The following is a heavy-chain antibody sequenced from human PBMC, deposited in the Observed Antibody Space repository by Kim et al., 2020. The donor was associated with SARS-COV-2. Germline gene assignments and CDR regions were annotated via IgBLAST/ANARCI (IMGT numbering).Heavy chain of an antibody. CDR3: ARDRGAGAYYYYGMDV. Sequence: SVKGRFPISRDNSKNTLYLQMNSLRAEDTAVYYCARDRGAGAYYYYGMDVWGQGTTVTVSS. V-gene: IGHV3-30*07. D-gene: IGHD6-19*01. J-gene: IGHJ6*02.